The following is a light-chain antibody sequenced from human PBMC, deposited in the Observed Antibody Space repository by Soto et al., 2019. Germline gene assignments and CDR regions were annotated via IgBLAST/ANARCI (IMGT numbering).Light chain of an antibody. CDR2: DAS. J-gene: IGKJ1*01. Sequence: EIVLTQSPATLSLSPGERATLSCRASQSVDRCLAWYQQKPGQAPSLLIYDASNRATGVPARFSGSGSGTDFTLTISSLEPEDFAVYYCQQRSKWARTFGQGTKLEIK. CDR1: QSVDRC. CDR3: QQRSKWART. V-gene: IGKV3-11*01.